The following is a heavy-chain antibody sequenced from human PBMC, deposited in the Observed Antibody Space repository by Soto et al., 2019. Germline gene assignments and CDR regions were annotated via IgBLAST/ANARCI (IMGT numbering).Heavy chain of an antibody. V-gene: IGHV4-34*01. Sequence: QVQLQQWGAGLLKPSETLSLTCAVYGGSFSGYYWSWIRQPPGKGLEWIGEINHSGSTNYNPSLKIRVTISVDPSKHQFSLMLSSVPAADTAVYYCWGYGAPPLFDYWGQGTLVTVSS. J-gene: IGHJ4*02. CDR1: GGSFSGYY. CDR2: INHSGST. CDR3: WGYGAPPLFDY. D-gene: IGHD4-17*01.